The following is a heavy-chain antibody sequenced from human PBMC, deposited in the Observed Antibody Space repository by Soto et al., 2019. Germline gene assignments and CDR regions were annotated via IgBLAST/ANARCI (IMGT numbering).Heavy chain of an antibody. J-gene: IGHJ4*02. Sequence: SETLSLTCAVYGGSFSGYYWSWIRQPPGKGLEWIGAINHSGSTNYNPSLKSRVTISVDTSKNQFSLKLSSVTAADTAVYYCARGGVVVVTAKKNFDYWGQGTLVTVS. D-gene: IGHD2-21*02. V-gene: IGHV4-34*01. CDR2: INHSGST. CDR1: GGSFSGYY. CDR3: ARGGVVVVTAKKNFDY.